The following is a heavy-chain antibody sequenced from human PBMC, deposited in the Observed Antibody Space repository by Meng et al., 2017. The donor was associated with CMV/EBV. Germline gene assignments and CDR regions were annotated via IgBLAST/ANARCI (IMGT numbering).Heavy chain of an antibody. J-gene: IGHJ6*02. CDR1: GFTFSSYA. D-gene: IGHD3-3*01. CDR2: ISGSGDST. V-gene: IGHV3-23*01. CDR3: AKWFWSGDDYYGMDV. Sequence: GSLKISCAASGFTFSSYAMSWVRQAPGKGLEWVSAISGSGDSTYYADSVKGRFTISRDNSKNTLYLQMYSLRAEDTAVYYCAKWFWSGDDYYGMDVWGQGTTVTVSS.